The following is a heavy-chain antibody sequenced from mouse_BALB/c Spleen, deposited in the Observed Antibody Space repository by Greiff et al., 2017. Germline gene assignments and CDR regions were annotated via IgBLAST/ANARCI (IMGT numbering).Heavy chain of an antibody. Sequence: EVKVVESGGGLVQPGGSLKLSCAASGFTFSSYTMSWVRQTPEKRLEWVAYISNGGGSTYYPDTVKGRFTISRDNAKNTLYLQMSSLKSEDTAMYYCARHGTTATIAYWGQGTLVTVSA. CDR1: GFTFSSYT. V-gene: IGHV5-12-2*01. CDR2: ISNGGGST. CDR3: ARHGTTATIAY. J-gene: IGHJ3*01. D-gene: IGHD1-2*01.